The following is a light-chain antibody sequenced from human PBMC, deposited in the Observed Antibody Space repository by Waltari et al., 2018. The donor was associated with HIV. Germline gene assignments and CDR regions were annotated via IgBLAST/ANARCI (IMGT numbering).Light chain of an antibody. Sequence: QSALTQPPSASGSPGQSVTISCTGTSSDFGAYIYVPWYQHHPGKAPKLIIYEVTKRPSGVPDRFSGSKSGNTASLTISGLQTEDEADYYCSFFAGNNRLFGGGTKVTVL. J-gene: IGLJ2*01. CDR2: EVT. V-gene: IGLV2-8*01. CDR3: SFFAGNNRL. CDR1: SSDFGAYIY.